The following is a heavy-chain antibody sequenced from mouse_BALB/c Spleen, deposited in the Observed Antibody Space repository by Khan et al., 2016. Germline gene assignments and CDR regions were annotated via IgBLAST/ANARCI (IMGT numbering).Heavy chain of an antibody. CDR1: GYTFTNYG. Sequence: QIQLVQSGPELMKPGETVKISCKASGYTFTNYGMNWVKQAPGKGLEWMGWINTNTGEPSYTDDFKGRFAISLETSDSTAYMQIINLKDEDTAAYFCARSGDDYDLDYWGQGTTVTVSS. D-gene: IGHD2-13*01. CDR3: ARSGDDYDLDY. CDR2: INTNTGEP. J-gene: IGHJ2*01. V-gene: IGHV9-3-1*01.